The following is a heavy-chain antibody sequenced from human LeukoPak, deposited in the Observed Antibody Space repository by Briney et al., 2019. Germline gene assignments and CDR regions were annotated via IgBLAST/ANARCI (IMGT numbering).Heavy chain of an antibody. V-gene: IGHV4-59*01. Sequence: PSETLSLTCTVSGGSISSYYWSWIRQPPGKGLEWIGYIYYSGSTNYNPSLKSRVTISVDTSKNQFSLKLSSVTAADTAVYYCAREGVVVPAAIGPWGQGTLVTVSS. CDR3: AREGVVVPAAIGP. CDR2: IYYSGST. D-gene: IGHD2-2*02. J-gene: IGHJ4*02. CDR1: GGSISSYY.